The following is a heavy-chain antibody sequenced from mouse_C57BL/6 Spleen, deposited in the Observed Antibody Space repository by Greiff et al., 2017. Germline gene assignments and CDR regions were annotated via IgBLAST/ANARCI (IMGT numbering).Heavy chain of an antibody. V-gene: IGHV5-17*01. CDR3: ERKDTKLGRGFAD. J-gene: IGHJ3*01. CDR1: GFTFSDYG. Sequence: EVHLVESGGGLVKPGGSLKLSCAASGFTFSDYGMHWVRQAPEKGLAWVAYISSGSSTIYYADTVKGRFTISRDNAKNTLFLQMTSLRSEDTAMFYCERKDTKLGRGFADWGQGTLVTVSA. CDR2: ISSGSSTI. D-gene: IGHD4-1*01.